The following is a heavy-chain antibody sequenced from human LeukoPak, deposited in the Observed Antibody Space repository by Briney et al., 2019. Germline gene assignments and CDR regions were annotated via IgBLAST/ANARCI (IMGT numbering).Heavy chain of an antibody. Sequence: GGSLRLSCVTSGFSFSSYGMHWVRQAPGKGLEWVAFIRYDGSNKYYTDYVRGRFTISRDNSKNTLFLQMNSLRVEDTALYYCAKFYYEGSGAAPLGYWGQGTLVTVSS. V-gene: IGHV3-30*02. CDR1: GFSFSSYG. J-gene: IGHJ4*02. CDR2: IRYDGSNK. D-gene: IGHD3-22*01. CDR3: AKFYYEGSGAAPLGY.